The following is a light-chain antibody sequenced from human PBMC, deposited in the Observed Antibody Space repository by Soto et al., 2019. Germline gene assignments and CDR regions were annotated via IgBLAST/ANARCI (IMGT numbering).Light chain of an antibody. CDR3: QQRSNWPVT. Sequence: TQSPSTLSVSPGERATLSCRASQSVSSNLAWYQQKPGQAPRLPIYDASNRATGIPARFSGSGSGTDFTLTISSLEPEDFAVYYCQQRSNWPVTFGQGTRLEIK. CDR1: QSVSSN. J-gene: IGKJ5*01. V-gene: IGKV3-11*01. CDR2: DAS.